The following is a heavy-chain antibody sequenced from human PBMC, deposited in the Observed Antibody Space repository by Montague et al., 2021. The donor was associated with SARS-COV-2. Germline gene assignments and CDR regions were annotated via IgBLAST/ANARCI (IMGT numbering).Heavy chain of an antibody. J-gene: IGHJ3*02. D-gene: IGHD3-22*01. CDR2: INHSGSI. CDR3: ARVPDYYDSSGYYFDAFDI. Sequence: SQTLSLTCAVYGGSFSGYYWSWIRQRPGKGLEWIGVINHSGSINSNPSPTSRVPISVDTSTNQFSLKLSSVTAADTAVYYCARVPDYYDSSGYYFDAFDIWGQGTMVTVSS. CDR1: GGSFSGYY. V-gene: IGHV4-34*01.